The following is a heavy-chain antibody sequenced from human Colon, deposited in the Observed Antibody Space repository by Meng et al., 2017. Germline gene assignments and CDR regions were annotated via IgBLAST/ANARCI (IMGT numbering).Heavy chain of an antibody. CDR1: GFTFSSYA. Sequence: GGSLRLSCAASGFTFSSYAMSWVRQAPGKGLEWVSGISGSGDSTYYADSVKGRFTISRDISKNTLYLQMNSLRAEDTAVYYCAKGRIEVAGTEDAWGRGPLVTVSS. V-gene: IGHV3-23*01. D-gene: IGHD6-19*01. CDR2: ISGSGDST. CDR3: AKGRIEVAGTEDA. J-gene: IGHJ5*02.